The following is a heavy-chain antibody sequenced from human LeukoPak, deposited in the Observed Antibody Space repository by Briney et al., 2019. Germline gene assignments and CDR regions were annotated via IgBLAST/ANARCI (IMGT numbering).Heavy chain of an antibody. CDR3: ARQAAGDYHFDS. Sequence: PGGSLRLSCAASGFTFSSYSMNWVRQAPGKGLEWVSSISSSSTYIYDADLAKGRFTISRDNSKNSLYLQMNSLGAEDTAVDYCARQAAGDYHFDSWGQGTLVTVSS. CDR2: ISSSSTYI. V-gene: IGHV3-21*01. CDR1: GFTFSSYS. J-gene: IGHJ4*02. D-gene: IGHD4-17*01.